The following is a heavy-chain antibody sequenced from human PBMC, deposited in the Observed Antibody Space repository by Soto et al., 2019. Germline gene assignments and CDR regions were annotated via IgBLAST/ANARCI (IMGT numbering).Heavy chain of an antibody. D-gene: IGHD3-22*01. CDR3: AKYQPMTQPRPYFDY. CDR2: ISSSGGST. V-gene: IGHV3-23*01. J-gene: IGHJ4*02. CDR1: GFTFSSYA. Sequence: EVQLLEFGGDLKQPGGSLRLSCAASGFTFSSYAMSWVRQAPGKGLGWVSAISSSGGSTFYADSVKGRFTISRDNSRNTLYLQMNSLRAEDTAIYYCAKYQPMTQPRPYFDYWGQGTLVTVST.